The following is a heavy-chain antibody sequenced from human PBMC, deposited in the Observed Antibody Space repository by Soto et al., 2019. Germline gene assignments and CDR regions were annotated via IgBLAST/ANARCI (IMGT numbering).Heavy chain of an antibody. CDR3: ARPASPRAYYYYMDV. Sequence: GGSLRLSCAASGFTFSSYGMHWVRQAPGKGLEWVAVIWYDGSNKYYADSVKGRFTISRDNSKNTLYLQMNSLRAEDTAVYYCARPASPRAYYYYMDVWGKGTTVTVSS. CDR2: IWYDGSNK. V-gene: IGHV3-33*01. CDR1: GFTFSSYG. J-gene: IGHJ6*03. D-gene: IGHD2-15*01.